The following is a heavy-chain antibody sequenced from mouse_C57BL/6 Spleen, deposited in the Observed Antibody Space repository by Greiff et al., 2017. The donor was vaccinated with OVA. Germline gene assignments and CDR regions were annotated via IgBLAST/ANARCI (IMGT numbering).Heavy chain of an antibody. Sequence: EVKVVESGGGLVKPGGSLKLSCAASGFTFSSYAMSWVRQTPEKRLEWVATISDGGSYTYYPDNVKGRFTISRDNAKNNLYLQMSHLKSEDTAMYYCAREGGYSTFDYWGQGTTLTVSS. CDR1: GFTFSSYA. CDR2: ISDGGSYT. CDR3: AREGGYSTFDY. J-gene: IGHJ2*01. V-gene: IGHV5-4*01. D-gene: IGHD2-5*01.